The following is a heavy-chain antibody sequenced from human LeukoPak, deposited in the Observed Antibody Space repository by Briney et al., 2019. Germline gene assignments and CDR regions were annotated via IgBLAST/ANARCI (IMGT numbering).Heavy chain of an antibody. V-gene: IGHV3-33*08. CDR1: GFTFSSYW. D-gene: IGHD4-17*01. Sequence: GGSLRLSCAASGFTFSSYWMSWVRQAPGKGLEWVAFIRYDGSNKYYADSVKGRFTISRDNAKNSLYLQMNSLRAEDTAVYYCARDYGDYWGQGTLVTVSS. CDR2: IRYDGSNK. CDR3: ARDYGDY. J-gene: IGHJ4*02.